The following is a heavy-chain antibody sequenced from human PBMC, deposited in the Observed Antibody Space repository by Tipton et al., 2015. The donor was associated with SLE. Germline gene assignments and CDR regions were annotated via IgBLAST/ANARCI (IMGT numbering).Heavy chain of an antibody. J-gene: IGHJ3*02. CDR1: GGSISSGGYY. Sequence: TLSLTCTVSGGSISSGGYYWSWIRQPTGKGLEWIGYIYYSGSTNYNPSLKSRVTISVDTTKNQFSLKLSSVTAADTAVYYCATFPKTDAFDIWGQGTMVTVSS. CDR3: ATFPKTDAFDI. V-gene: IGHV4-61*08. CDR2: IYYSGST.